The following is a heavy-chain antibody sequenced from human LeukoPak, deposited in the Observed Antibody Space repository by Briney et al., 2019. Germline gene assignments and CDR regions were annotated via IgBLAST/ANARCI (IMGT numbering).Heavy chain of an antibody. Sequence: PGGSLRLSCAASGFTSSSYSMNWVRQAPGKGLEWVSYISSSSSTIYYADSVKGRFTISRDNAKNSLYLQMNSLRAEDTAVYYCARDRYYDSSGTYYMDVWGKGTTVTVSS. D-gene: IGHD3-22*01. CDR3: ARDRYYDSSGTYYMDV. CDR1: GFTSSSYS. J-gene: IGHJ6*03. V-gene: IGHV3-48*01. CDR2: ISSSSSTI.